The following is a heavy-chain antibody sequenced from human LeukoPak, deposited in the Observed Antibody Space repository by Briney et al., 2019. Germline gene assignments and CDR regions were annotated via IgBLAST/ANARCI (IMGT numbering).Heavy chain of an antibody. V-gene: IGHV4-59*12. CDR1: GGSISSYY. CDR2: IYYSGST. D-gene: IGHD3-22*01. Sequence: SETLSLTCTVSGGSISSYYWSWIRQPPGKGLEWIGYIYYSGSTNYNPSLKSRVTISVDTSKNQFSLKLSSVTAADTAVYYCARGGDSSGYYYADAFDIWGQGTMVTVSS. J-gene: IGHJ3*02. CDR3: ARGGDSSGYYYADAFDI.